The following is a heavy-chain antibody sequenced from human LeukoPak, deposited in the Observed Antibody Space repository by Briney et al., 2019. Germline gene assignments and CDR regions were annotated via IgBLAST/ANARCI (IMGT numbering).Heavy chain of an antibody. CDR2: ISAYNGNT. CDR1: GYTFTSYG. CDR3: ARDTKSYYDFWSGSFYYYMDV. V-gene: IGHV1-18*01. Sequence: GASVKVSCKASGYTFTSYGISWVRQAPGQGLEWMGWISAYNGNTNYAQKLQGRVTMTTDTSTSAAYMELRGLRSDDTAVYYCARDTKSYYDFWSGSFYYYMDVWGKGTTVTVSS. D-gene: IGHD3-3*01. J-gene: IGHJ6*03.